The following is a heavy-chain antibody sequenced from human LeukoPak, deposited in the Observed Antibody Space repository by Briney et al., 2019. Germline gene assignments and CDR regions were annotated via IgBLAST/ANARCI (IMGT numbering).Heavy chain of an antibody. D-gene: IGHD6-13*01. CDR2: IYYSGST. CDR3: ARVGSAAGNNWFDP. V-gene: IGHV4-39*07. CDR1: GGSISSSSYY. Sequence: SETLSLTCTVSGGSISSSSYYWGWIRQPPGKGLEWIGSIYYSGSTNYNPSLKSRVTISVDTSKNQFSLKLSSVTAADTAVYYCARVGSAAGNNWFDPWGQGTLVTVSS. J-gene: IGHJ5*02.